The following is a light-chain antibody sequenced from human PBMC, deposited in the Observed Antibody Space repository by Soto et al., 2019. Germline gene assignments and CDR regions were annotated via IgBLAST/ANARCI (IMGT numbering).Light chain of an antibody. Sequence: QSALTQPASVSGSPGQSITISCTGTNSDVGNYNYVSWFQQHPGKAPKLIIFEVSYRPSGISNRFSGSKSGNTASLTISGLQAEDEAVYYCSSYTTSSTLVFGPGTKVTVL. CDR2: EVS. J-gene: IGLJ1*01. V-gene: IGLV2-14*01. CDR3: SSYTTSSTLV. CDR1: NSDVGNYNY.